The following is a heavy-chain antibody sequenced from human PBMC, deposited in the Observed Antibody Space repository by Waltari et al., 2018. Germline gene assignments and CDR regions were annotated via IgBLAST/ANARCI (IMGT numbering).Heavy chain of an antibody. V-gene: IGHV3-53*01. CDR3: ATRVVVPGVPGMADY. J-gene: IGHJ4*02. CDR1: GFTARDNY. Sequence: EVQLVESGRGLIQPGGSLRLSCAASGFTARDNYRSWVRQAAGKGLEWVSTIYYNERTDYADSVKGRFTISRDTAKNTLFLQMNSLRAEDTAVYYCATRVVVPGVPGMADYWGQGTLVTVSS. CDR2: IYYNERT. D-gene: IGHD2-2*01.